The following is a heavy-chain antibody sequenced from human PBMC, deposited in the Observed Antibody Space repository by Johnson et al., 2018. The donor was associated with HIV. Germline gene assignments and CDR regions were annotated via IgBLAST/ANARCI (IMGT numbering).Heavy chain of an antibody. V-gene: IGHV3-30*02. Sequence: QMQLVESGGGVVQPGGSLRLSCVASGFTFSSYGMHWVRQAPGKGLEWVAFIRYDGSNKYYADSVKGRFTISRDNSKNTLYLQMNSLRAEDTAVYYCATSLYYYDSSGFSFYAFDIWGQGTLVTVSS. CDR2: IRYDGSNK. CDR3: ATSLYYYDSSGFSFYAFDI. D-gene: IGHD3-22*01. J-gene: IGHJ3*02. CDR1: GFTFSSYG.